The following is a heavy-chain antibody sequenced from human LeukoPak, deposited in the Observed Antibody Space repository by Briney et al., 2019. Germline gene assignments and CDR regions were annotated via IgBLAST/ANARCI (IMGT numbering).Heavy chain of an antibody. D-gene: IGHD5-18*01. CDR1: GFTFSSYW. J-gene: IGHJ4*02. Sequence: GSLRLSCAASGFTFSSYWMHWVRHTPGKGLVWVSRIKSDGSSTSYADSVKGRFTTSRDNAKNTLYLQMNSLRAEDTAVYYCARDGYSFGHDFDYWGQGTLVTVSS. V-gene: IGHV3-74*01. CDR3: ARDGYSFGHDFDY. CDR2: IKSDGSST.